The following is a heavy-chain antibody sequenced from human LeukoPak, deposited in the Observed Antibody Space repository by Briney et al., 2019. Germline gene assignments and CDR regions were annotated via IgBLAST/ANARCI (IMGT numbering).Heavy chain of an antibody. V-gene: IGHV1-2*06. J-gene: IGHJ4*02. D-gene: IGHD5-12*01. CDR3: ASGYEDY. Sequence: ASVKVSCKASGYTFTDYYIHWVRQAPGQGLEWMGRINLDSGGTNYPQKFQGRVTMTRDTSISTAYMELSGLRSDDTAVYYCASGYEDYWGQGTLVTVTS. CDR2: INLDSGGT. CDR1: GYTFTDYY.